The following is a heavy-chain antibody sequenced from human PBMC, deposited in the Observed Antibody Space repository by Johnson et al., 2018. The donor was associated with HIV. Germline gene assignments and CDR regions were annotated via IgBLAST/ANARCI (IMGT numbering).Heavy chain of an antibody. Sequence: VQLVESGGGLVKPGGSLRLSCAASGFTFSNAWMSWVRQAPGKGLEWVGRIKSKTDGGTTDYAAPVKGRFTISRDDSKNTLYLQMNSLRAKDTAVYYCARECGLRGRGCDAFDIWGQGTMVTVSS. CDR2: IKSKTDGGTT. V-gene: IGHV3-15*05. D-gene: IGHD3-10*01. CDR1: GFTFSNAW. J-gene: IGHJ3*02. CDR3: ARECGLRGRGCDAFDI.